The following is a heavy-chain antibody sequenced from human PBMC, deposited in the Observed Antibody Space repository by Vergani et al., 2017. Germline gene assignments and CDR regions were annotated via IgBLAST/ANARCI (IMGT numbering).Heavy chain of an antibody. CDR2: IYYNGQT. V-gene: IGHV4-30-4*08. J-gene: IGHJ1*01. CDR1: GASINSGDHY. D-gene: IGHD4-11*01. Sequence: QVRLQESGPRLVKPSQTLSLTCSVSGASINSGDHYWTWIRQPPGRGLEWLGYIYYNGQTHYNPSLKSRITISADTSENQFSLNMFSLSASDTAVYFCARATTSAEDIRLWGQGTLVSVSS. CDR3: ARATTSAEDIRL.